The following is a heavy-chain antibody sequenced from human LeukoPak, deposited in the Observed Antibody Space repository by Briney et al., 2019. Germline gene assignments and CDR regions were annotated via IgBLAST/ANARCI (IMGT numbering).Heavy chain of an antibody. J-gene: IGHJ4*02. V-gene: IGHV3-30*03. Sequence: GRSLRLSCAAPGFTFSSYGMHWVRQAPGKGLEWVAVISYDGSNKYYADSVKGRFTISRDNSKNTLYLQMNSLRAEDTAVYYCASEYSSGWPHYWGQGTLVTVSS. D-gene: IGHD6-19*01. CDR1: GFTFSSYG. CDR2: ISYDGSNK. CDR3: ASEYSSGWPHY.